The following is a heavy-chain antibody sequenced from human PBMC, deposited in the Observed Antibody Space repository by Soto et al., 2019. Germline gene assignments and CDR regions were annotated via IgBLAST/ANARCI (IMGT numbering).Heavy chain of an antibody. CDR3: ARGIVVVPAAMGFTYYYYMDV. J-gene: IGHJ6*03. Sequence: SETLSLTCTVSGGSISSYYWSWIRQPPGRGLEWIGYIYYSGSTNYNPSLKSRVTISVDTSKNQFSLKLSSVTAAETAVYYCARGIVVVPAAMGFTYYYYMDVWGKGTTVTVSS. CDR1: GGSISSYY. CDR2: IYYSGST. V-gene: IGHV4-59*01. D-gene: IGHD2-2*01.